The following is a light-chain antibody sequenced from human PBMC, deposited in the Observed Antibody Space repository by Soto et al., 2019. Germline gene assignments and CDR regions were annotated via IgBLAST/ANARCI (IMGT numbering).Light chain of an antibody. CDR1: QSVSSN. J-gene: IGKJ1*01. Sequence: EIVMTQSPATLSVSPGERATLSCRASQSVSSNLAWYQQKPGQAPRLLIYGASTRATGIPARFSGSGSGTEFTLTISSLQSEDFAVYCCQQYNNWPQTVGQGTKVEIK. CDR2: GAS. CDR3: QQYNNWPQT. V-gene: IGKV3-15*01.